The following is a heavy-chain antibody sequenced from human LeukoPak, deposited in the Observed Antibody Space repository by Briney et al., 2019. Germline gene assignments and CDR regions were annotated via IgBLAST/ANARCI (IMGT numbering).Heavy chain of an antibody. Sequence: GGSLRLSCAASGFTFSSYWMNWVRQAPGKGLEWVAKIKQDGSEKYYVDSVKGRFTISRDNAKNSPYLQMNSLRAEDTAVYYCARDLASTYYYDSSTALGYWGQGTLVTVSS. J-gene: IGHJ4*02. V-gene: IGHV3-7*01. CDR1: GFTFSSYW. D-gene: IGHD3-22*01. CDR2: IKQDGSEK. CDR3: ARDLASTYYYDSSTALGY.